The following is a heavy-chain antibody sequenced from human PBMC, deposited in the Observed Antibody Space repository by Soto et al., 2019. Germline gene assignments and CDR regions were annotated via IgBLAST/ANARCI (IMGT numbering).Heavy chain of an antibody. CDR3: ARDRVIRYTGYELDL. D-gene: IGHD3-9*01. Sequence: QMQLLESGGGVVQPGKALRLSCADSDFAFNSHSMHWVRQAPGKGLEWLALMTSDGSSKFYADSVKGRCTISRDNSKNTLYLEMNSLRSEDTAVYYSARDRVIRYTGYELDLWGQGTLVTVSS. CDR2: MTSDGSSK. V-gene: IGHV3-30-3*01. CDR1: DFAFNSHS. J-gene: IGHJ5*02.